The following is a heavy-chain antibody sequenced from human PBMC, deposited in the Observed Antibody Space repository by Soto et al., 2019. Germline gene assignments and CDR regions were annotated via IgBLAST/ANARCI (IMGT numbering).Heavy chain of an antibody. V-gene: IGHV3-23*01. J-gene: IGHJ6*02. CDR3: TKASPDRHHMDV. CDR1: GLPLCSYA. Sequence: GGSLRLSCPSAGLPLCSYAMRLVRPTPGKGLEWVSTITETGGDTYYTDSVKGRFTISRDNSKNTLYLQMTSLRAEDTALYYCTKASPDRHHMDVWGQGNTVTVSS. CDR2: ITETGGDT.